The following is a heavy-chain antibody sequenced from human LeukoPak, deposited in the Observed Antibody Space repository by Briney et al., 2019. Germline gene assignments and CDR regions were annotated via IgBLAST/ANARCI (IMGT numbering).Heavy chain of an antibody. D-gene: IGHD3-22*01. CDR2: ISGSGGST. J-gene: IGHJ4*02. CDR3: AKITMIVVVPSSGFDY. CDR1: GFTFSSYA. Sequence: PGGSLRLSCAASGFTFSSYAMSWVRQAPGKGLEWVSAISGSGGSTYYADSVKGRFTISRDNSKNTLYLQMNSLRAEDTAVYYCAKITMIVVVPSSGFDYWGQGTLVTVSS. V-gene: IGHV3-23*01.